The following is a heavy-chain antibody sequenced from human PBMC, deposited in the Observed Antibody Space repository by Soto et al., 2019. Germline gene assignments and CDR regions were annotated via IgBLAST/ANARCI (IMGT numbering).Heavy chain of an antibody. CDR3: AREDVGITMVRVYSGPSDY. Sequence: SETLSLTCTVSGGSISSDDYYWSWVRQPPGKGLEWIGYISYSGSTFYNPSLKSRVTMSVDTSKNQFSLKLSSVTAADTAVYYCAREDVGITMVRVYSGPSDYWGQGTLVTVSS. J-gene: IGHJ4*02. V-gene: IGHV4-30-4*01. CDR1: GGSISSDDYY. D-gene: IGHD3-10*01. CDR2: ISYSGST.